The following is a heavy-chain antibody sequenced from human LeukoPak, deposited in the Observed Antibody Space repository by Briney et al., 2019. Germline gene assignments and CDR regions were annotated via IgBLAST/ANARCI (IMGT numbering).Heavy chain of an antibody. J-gene: IGHJ4*02. D-gene: IGHD6-19*01. Sequence: ASVKVSCKDSGYTFTNYGISWVRQAPGQGLEWMGWISAYNGNTNYAQKLQGRVTMTTDTSTSTAYMELRSLRSDDTAVYYCARDADDTEYSSGWPFFDYWGQGTLVTVSS. CDR1: GYTFTNYG. V-gene: IGHV1-18*01. CDR2: ISAYNGNT. CDR3: ARDADDTEYSSGWPFFDY.